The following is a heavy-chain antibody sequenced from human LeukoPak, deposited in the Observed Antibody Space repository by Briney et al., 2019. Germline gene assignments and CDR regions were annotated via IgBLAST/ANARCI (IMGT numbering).Heavy chain of an antibody. CDR2: IYYSGST. Sequence: TLSLTCTVSGGSISSGGYYWSWIRQHPGKGLEWIGYIYYSGSTYYNPSLKSRVTISVDTSKNQFSLKLSSVTAADTAVYYCAREGTWYFDYWGQGTLVTVSS. V-gene: IGHV4-31*03. CDR1: GGSISSGGYY. J-gene: IGHJ4*02. CDR3: AREGTWYFDY.